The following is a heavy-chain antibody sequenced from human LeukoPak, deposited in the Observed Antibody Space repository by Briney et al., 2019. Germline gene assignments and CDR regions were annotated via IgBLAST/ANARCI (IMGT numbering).Heavy chain of an antibody. D-gene: IGHD3-10*01. CDR1: GGTFSSYA. Sequence: SVKVSCKASGGTFSSYAISWVRQAPGQGLEWMGGIIPIFGTANYAQEFQGRVTITADESTSTAYMELSSLRSEDTAVYYCAAEPITMVRGVIGPNWFDPWGQGTLVTVSS. V-gene: IGHV1-69*13. J-gene: IGHJ5*02. CDR3: AAEPITMVRGVIGPNWFDP. CDR2: IIPIFGTA.